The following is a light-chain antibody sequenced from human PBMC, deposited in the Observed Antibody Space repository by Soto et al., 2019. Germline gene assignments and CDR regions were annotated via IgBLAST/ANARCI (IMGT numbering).Light chain of an antibody. CDR3: QQSYITPYT. Sequence: DIQMTQSPSSLSASVGDRVTITCRASQSLSSHLHWYQEKPGKAPKLLIYSAYNLDSGVPSRFSGSGSGTDFTLTISSLQPEDFATYYCQQSYITPYTFGQGTNLEIK. J-gene: IGKJ2*01. CDR1: QSLSSH. V-gene: IGKV1-39*01. CDR2: SAY.